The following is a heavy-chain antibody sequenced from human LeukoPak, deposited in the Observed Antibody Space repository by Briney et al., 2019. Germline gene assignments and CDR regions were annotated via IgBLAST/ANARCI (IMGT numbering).Heavy chain of an antibody. CDR1: GGSISSSSYY. Sequence: SETLSLTCTVSGGSISSSSYYWGWIRQPPGKGLEWIGSLYCSGSTYYNPSLKSRVTISVDTSKNQFSLKLSSVTAADTAVYYCARHRANYDILTGYYQPRYYFDYWGQGTLVTVSS. J-gene: IGHJ4*02. CDR2: LYCSGST. CDR3: ARHRANYDILTGYYQPRYYFDY. V-gene: IGHV4-39*01. D-gene: IGHD3-9*01.